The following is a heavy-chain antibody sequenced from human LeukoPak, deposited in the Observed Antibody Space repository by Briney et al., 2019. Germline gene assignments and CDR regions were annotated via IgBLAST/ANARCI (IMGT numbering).Heavy chain of an antibody. CDR3: AREADSSAYLKVGVEY. D-gene: IGHD3-22*01. V-gene: IGHV3-7*05. CDR1: GFTFSRYW. CDR2: INQDGSEK. J-gene: IGHJ4*02. Sequence: GGSLRLSCAASGFTFSRYWMSWVRQAPGKGLECVANINQDGSEKYYVDSVKGRFTISRDNAKNSLFLQMNSLRAEDTAVYYCAREADSSAYLKVGVEYWGQGTLVTASS.